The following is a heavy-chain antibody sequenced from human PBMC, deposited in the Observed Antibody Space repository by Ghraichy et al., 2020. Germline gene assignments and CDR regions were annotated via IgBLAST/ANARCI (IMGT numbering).Heavy chain of an antibody. Sequence: SETLSLTCAVSGGSISSGGYSWSWIRQPPGKGLEWIGYIYHSGSTYYNPSLKGRVTISVDRSKNQFSLKLSSVTAADTAVYYCARSRYYYDGSGDAFDIWGQGTMVTVSS. CDR2: IYHSGST. V-gene: IGHV4-30-2*01. CDR1: GGSISSGGYS. J-gene: IGHJ3*02. CDR3: ARSRYYYDGSGDAFDI. D-gene: IGHD3-22*01.